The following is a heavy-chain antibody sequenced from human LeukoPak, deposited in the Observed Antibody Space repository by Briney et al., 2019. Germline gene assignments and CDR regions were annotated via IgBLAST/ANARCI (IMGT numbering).Heavy chain of an antibody. J-gene: IGHJ4*02. CDR3: AKEPLLRYFDWLPTFFDY. CDR1: GFTFSSYA. CDR2: ISGSGGST. Sequence: GGSLRLSCAASGFTFSSYAMSWVRQAPGKGLEWVSAISGSGGSTYCADSVKGRFTISRDNSKNTLYLQMNSLRAEDTAVYYCAKEPLLRYFDWLPTFFDYWGQGTLVTVSS. D-gene: IGHD3-9*01. V-gene: IGHV3-23*01.